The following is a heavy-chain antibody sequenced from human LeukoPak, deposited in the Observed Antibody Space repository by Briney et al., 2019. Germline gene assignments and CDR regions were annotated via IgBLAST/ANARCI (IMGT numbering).Heavy chain of an antibody. CDR1: GGTFSSYA. Sequence: ASVKVSCKASGGTFSSYAISWVRQAPGQGLEWMGGIIPIFGTANYAQKFQGRVTMTRDTSTSTVYMELSSLRSEDTAVYYCARAPYDTSGYTSFQHWGQGTLVTVSS. J-gene: IGHJ1*01. V-gene: IGHV1-69*05. CDR2: IIPIFGTA. CDR3: ARAPYDTSGYTSFQH. D-gene: IGHD3-22*01.